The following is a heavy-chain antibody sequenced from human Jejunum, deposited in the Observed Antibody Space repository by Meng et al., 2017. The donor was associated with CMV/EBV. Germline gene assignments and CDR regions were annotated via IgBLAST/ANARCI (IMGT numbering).Heavy chain of an antibody. CDR1: GYTFTSHL. J-gene: IGHJ5*02. Sequence: QVQLVQSGAEVKKPGASVKVSCKVFGYTFTSHLFSWLRQAPGQGLEWMGWISGYNGDTNYAQKFQGRVTMTTDTSTSTTYMELRSLKSDDTAVYFCARLVVVTSISGPRWFDPWGQGTLVTVSS. CDR2: ISGYNGDT. V-gene: IGHV1-18*04. D-gene: IGHD2-21*02. CDR3: ARLVVVTSISGPRWFDP.